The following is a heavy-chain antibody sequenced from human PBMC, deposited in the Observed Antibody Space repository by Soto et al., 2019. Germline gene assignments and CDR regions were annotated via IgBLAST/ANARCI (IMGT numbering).Heavy chain of an antibody. J-gene: IGHJ6*02. CDR2: IWFDGSNK. Sequence: GGSLSLSCAASGFTFSSYGLHWVRQAPGKGLEWVAVIWFDGSNKYYADSVKGRFTISRDNSKNTLFLQMNSLRDEDTAVYFCARDEGRHGIDVWGQGTTVPVSS. D-gene: IGHD6-6*01. CDR3: ARDEGRHGIDV. CDR1: GFTFSSYG. V-gene: IGHV3-33*01.